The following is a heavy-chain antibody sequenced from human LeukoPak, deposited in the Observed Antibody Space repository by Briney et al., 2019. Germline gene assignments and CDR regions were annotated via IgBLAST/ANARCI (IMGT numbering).Heavy chain of an antibody. CDR2: INPNSGDT. V-gene: IGHV1-2*02. J-gene: IGHJ4*02. CDR3: ARDGEYGTGSYYRGCFDY. CDR1: GYTFTGYY. Sequence: GASVKVSCKASGYTFTGYYVHWVRQAPGQELEWMGWINPNSGDTNFAQKFQGRVTMTRDTSISTTYMDLGSLGSDDTAVYYCARDGEYGTGSYYRGCFDYWGQGTLVTVSS. D-gene: IGHD3-10*01.